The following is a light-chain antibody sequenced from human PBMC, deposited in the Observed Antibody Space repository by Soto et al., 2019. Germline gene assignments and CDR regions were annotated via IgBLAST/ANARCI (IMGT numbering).Light chain of an antibody. V-gene: IGKV1-39*01. J-gene: IGKJ1*01. CDR2: AAS. CDR3: QQSYSIPWT. CDR1: RSISSY. Sequence: DIQMTQSPSSLSASVGDRVTITCRASRSISSYLNWYQQKPGKAPKLLIYAASSLQSGVPSRFSGSGSGTDFTLTISSLQHEDFATYYCQQSYSIPWTFGQGTKVEIK.